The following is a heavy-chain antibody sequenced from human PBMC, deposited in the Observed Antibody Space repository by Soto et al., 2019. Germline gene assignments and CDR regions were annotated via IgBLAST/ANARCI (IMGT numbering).Heavy chain of an antibody. D-gene: IGHD5-12*01. CDR1: GYTFVTYD. Sequence: QVNLVQSGVEVKTPGASVKVSCQASGYTFVTYDISWVRQAPGQGLEWMGWISTYSGDTKYAQKFQGRVTMTTDTSTTTAYLELRSLRADDTAVYYCARHHGPTTSETWFDPWGQGTLVTVSS. CDR3: ARHHGPTTSETWFDP. V-gene: IGHV1-18*01. J-gene: IGHJ5*02. CDR2: ISTYSGDT.